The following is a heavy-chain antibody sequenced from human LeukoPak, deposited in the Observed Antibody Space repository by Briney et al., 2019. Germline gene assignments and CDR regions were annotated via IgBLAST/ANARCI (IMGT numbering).Heavy chain of an antibody. J-gene: IGHJ4*02. V-gene: IGHV3-7*05. CDR2: IKQDGSEK. D-gene: IGHD3-10*01. Sequence: GGSLRLSCAASGFTFSNYWMSWVRLAPGKGLEWVANIKQDGSEKYYVDSAKGRFTISRDNAKNSLDLQMNSLRAEDTAVYHCARDIYYGSGSYLGVIDYWGQGTLVTVSS. CDR3: ARDIYYGSGSYLGVIDY. CDR1: GFTFSNYW.